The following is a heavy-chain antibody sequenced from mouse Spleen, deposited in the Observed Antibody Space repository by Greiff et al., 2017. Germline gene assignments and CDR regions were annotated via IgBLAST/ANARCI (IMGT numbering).Heavy chain of an antibody. Sequence: EVKLVESGGGLVQPGGSRKLSCAASGFTFSSFGMHWVRQAPEKGLEWVAYISSGSSTIYYADTVKGRFTISRDNPKNTLFLQMTSLRSEDTAMYYCARYGNSRGAWFAYWGQGTLVTVSA. V-gene: IGHV5-17*02. D-gene: IGHD2-1*01. J-gene: IGHJ3*01. CDR3: ARYGNSRGAWFAY. CDR1: GFTFSSFG. CDR2: ISSGSSTI.